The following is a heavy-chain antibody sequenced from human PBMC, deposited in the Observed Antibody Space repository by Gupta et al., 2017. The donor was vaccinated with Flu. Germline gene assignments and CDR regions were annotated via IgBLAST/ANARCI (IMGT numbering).Heavy chain of an antibody. CDR1: GDSISSGGHY. CDR2: VYYTGTT. Sequence: QVQLQESGPGLVKPSQTLSLTCPVSGDSISSGGHYWTWIRQQPGKDLEWIGYVYYTGTTYSNPSLSSRLTVSIDTSKDQFSLSLRSVTAADTAVYYCARRIAGAGSHHWFDPWSPGTLVTVSS. D-gene: IGHD6-13*01. CDR3: ARRIAGAGSHHWFDP. J-gene: IGHJ5*02. V-gene: IGHV4-31*03.